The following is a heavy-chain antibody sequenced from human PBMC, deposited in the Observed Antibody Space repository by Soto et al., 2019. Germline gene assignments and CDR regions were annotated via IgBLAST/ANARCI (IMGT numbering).Heavy chain of an antibody. Sequence: GGSLRLSCTASGFTFGDYAMSWVRQAPGKGLEWVGFIRSKGSGGTSEYAASVKGRFTFSRDDSKSIAYLQMNSLKIEDSAVYYCTRDQPITPWGQGTMVTVSS. V-gene: IGHV3-49*04. CDR3: TRDQPITP. CDR2: IRSKGSGGTS. D-gene: IGHD3-10*01. J-gene: IGHJ3*01. CDR1: GFTFGDYA.